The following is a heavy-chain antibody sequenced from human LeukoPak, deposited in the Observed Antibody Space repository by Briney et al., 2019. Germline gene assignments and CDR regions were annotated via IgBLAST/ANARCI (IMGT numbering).Heavy chain of an antibody. J-gene: IGHJ5*02. Sequence: PGRSLRLSCAASGFTFSSYAMHWVRQAPGKGLEWVAVISYDGSNKYYADSVKGRFTISRDNSKNTLYLQMNSLRAEDTAVYYCAKDALGYGDYGSNWFDPWGQGTLVTVSS. CDR2: ISYDGSNK. V-gene: IGHV3-30*04. CDR3: AKDALGYGDYGSNWFDP. CDR1: GFTFSSYA. D-gene: IGHD4-17*01.